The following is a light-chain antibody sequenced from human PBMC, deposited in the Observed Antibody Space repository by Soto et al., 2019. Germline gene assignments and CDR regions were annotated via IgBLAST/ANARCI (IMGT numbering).Light chain of an antibody. CDR3: QQYGSSPRT. Sequence: IVLTQSPGTLSLSPGERATLSCRASQSVSRNYLAWYQQKPGQAHRLLIYAASNKITGIPDRFSASGSGTDFTLTISRLEPEDFAVYHCQQYGSSPRTFGQGTKVEIK. V-gene: IGKV3-20*01. J-gene: IGKJ1*01. CDR1: QSVSRNY. CDR2: AAS.